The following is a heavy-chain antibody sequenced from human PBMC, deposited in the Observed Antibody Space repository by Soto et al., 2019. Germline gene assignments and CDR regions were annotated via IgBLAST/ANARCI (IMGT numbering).Heavy chain of an antibody. CDR3: ASLTRGGSY. CDR1: GGSISSYY. Sequence: ASETLSLTCTVSGGSISSYYWSWIRQPPGKGLEWIGYIYYSGSTNYNPSLKSRVTISVDTSKNQFSLKLSSVTAADTAVYYCASLTRGGSYWGQGPLVTVYS. CDR2: IYYSGST. D-gene: IGHD2-15*01. J-gene: IGHJ4*02. V-gene: IGHV4-59*01.